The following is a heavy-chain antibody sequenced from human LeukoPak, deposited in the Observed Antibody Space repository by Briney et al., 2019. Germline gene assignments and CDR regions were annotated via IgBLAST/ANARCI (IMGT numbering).Heavy chain of an antibody. J-gene: IGHJ4*02. Sequence: SETLSLTCTVSGGSISSYYWSWIRQPPGKGLEWIGYIYYSGSTNYNPSLKSRVTISVDTSKNQFSLKLSSVTAADTAVYYCAKGDYCSGGSCYIRPVYWGQGSLVTVSS. D-gene: IGHD2-15*01. V-gene: IGHV4-59*01. CDR2: IYYSGST. CDR3: AKGDYCSGGSCYIRPVY. CDR1: GGSISSYY.